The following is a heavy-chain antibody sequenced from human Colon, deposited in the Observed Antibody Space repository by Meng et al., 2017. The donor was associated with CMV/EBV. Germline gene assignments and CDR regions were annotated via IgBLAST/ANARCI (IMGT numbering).Heavy chain of an antibody. Sequence: SETLSLTCTVSGGSISTNSYYWGWVRQPPGKGLEWIGSVYYNGNTYHNPSLESRVTISRDASKNQFSLRLSSVTAEDTAVYYCAKSVITFGGVIQSFDYWGQGTLVTVSS. J-gene: IGHJ4*02. D-gene: IGHD3-16*02. CDR3: AKSVITFGGVIQSFDY. CDR2: VYYNGNT. V-gene: IGHV4-39*07. CDR1: GGSISTNSYY.